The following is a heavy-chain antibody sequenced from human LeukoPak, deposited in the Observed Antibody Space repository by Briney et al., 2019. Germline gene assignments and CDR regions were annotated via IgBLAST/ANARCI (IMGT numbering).Heavy chain of an antibody. Sequence: GRSLRLSCAASGFTFSSYGMHWVRQAPCKGLEWVAVIWYDGSNKYYADSVKGRFTISRDNSKNTLYLQMNTLRVEDTAVYYCAKGGMVRGEYDYWGQGTLVTVSS. V-gene: IGHV3-33*06. CDR1: GFTFSSYG. J-gene: IGHJ4*02. CDR2: IWYDGSNK. CDR3: AKGGMVRGEYDY. D-gene: IGHD3-10*01.